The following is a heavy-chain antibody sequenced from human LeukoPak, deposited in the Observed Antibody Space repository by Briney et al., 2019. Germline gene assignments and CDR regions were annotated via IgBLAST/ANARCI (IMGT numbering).Heavy chain of an antibody. V-gene: IGHV4-39*01. D-gene: IGHD4-17*01. CDR3: ARHATVTTRGWFDP. CDR2: IYYSGST. Sequence: WVRQAPGKGLEWIGSIYYSGSTYYNPSLKSRVTISVDTSKNQFSLKLSSVTAADTAVYYCARHATVTTRGWFDPWGQGTLVTVSS. J-gene: IGHJ5*02.